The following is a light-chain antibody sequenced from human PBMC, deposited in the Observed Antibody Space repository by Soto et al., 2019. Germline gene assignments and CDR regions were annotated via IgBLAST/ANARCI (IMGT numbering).Light chain of an antibody. CDR1: QSIGSSY. CDR2: GAS. CDR3: HQYGSSST. Sequence: EILFTQSPGTLSLSPGERATLSCRASQSIGSSYLAWYQQKPGQAPRLLIYGASSRATGIPDRFSGSGSGTDFTLTIRSLQSEDFAVYYCHQYGSSSTFGQGTRLEIK. V-gene: IGKV3-20*01. J-gene: IGKJ5*01.